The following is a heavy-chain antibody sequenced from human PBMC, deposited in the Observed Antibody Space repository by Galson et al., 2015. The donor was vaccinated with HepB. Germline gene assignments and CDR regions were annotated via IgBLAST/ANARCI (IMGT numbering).Heavy chain of an antibody. CDR2: ISGSGGST. V-gene: IGHV3-23*01. J-gene: IGHJ4*02. Sequence: SLRLSCAASGFTFSSYAMSWVRQAPGKGLEWVSAISGSGGSTYYADSVKGRFTISRDNSKNTLYLQMNSLRAEDTAVYYCAKEISGRRELLRSHAGPFDYWGQATMLTVSS. CDR1: GFTFSSYA. D-gene: IGHD1-26*01. CDR3: AKEISGRRELLRSHAGPFDY.